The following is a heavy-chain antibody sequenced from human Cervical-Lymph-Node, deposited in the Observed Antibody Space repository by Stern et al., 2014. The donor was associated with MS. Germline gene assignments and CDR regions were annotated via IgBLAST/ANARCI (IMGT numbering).Heavy chain of an antibody. CDR3: ARGVVSNRAAATLHNLFDP. Sequence: QDQLVQSGAEVKKPGSSMNVSCKTSGGTFSSSYAITWMRQAPGQGLEWMGSIIPILGLANYAQKFQGRVIITADKSTSTTYMELSSLRSEDTAVYYCARGVVSNRAAATLHNLFDPWGQGTLVTVSS. V-gene: IGHV1-69*04. CDR1: GGTFSSSYA. D-gene: IGHD2-15*01. CDR2: IIPILGLA. J-gene: IGHJ5*02.